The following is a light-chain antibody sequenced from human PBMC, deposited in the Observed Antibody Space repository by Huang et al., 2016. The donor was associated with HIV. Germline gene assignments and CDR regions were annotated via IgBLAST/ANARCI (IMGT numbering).Light chain of an antibody. J-gene: IGKJ4*01. CDR1: QSVTTY. Sequence: EIVLTPSPATLSLSTEERATLSCRDSQSVTTYLAWYHQKRGQAPRLRIYDVSKTETGVQSRFSGSGSGTDFSLTISGLEPEDFTVYYCQQRYSWPLTFGRGTKVEIK. V-gene: IGKV3-11*01. CDR3: QQRYSWPLT. CDR2: DVS.